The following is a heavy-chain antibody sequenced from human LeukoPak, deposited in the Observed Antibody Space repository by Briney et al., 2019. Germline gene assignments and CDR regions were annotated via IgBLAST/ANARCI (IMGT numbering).Heavy chain of an antibody. D-gene: IGHD5-18*01. Sequence: GGSLRLSCAASGFTFSSYGMHWVRQAPGKGLEWVAVISYDGSNKYYADSVKGRFTISRDNSKNTLYLQMNSLRAEDTAVYYCAKPGRSGYSFDYWGQGTLVTVSS. CDR2: ISYDGSNK. V-gene: IGHV3-30*18. CDR3: AKPGRSGYSFDY. J-gene: IGHJ4*02. CDR1: GFTFSSYG.